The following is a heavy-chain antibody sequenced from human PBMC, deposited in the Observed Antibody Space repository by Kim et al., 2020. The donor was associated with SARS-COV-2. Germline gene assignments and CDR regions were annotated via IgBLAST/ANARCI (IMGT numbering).Heavy chain of an antibody. CDR3: AKLIPPLDLLTTPPLLALDERAFDMDV. CDR2: ISYDENKK. Sequence: GGSLRLSCAASGLTFRNYAMHWVRQAPGKGLQWVAVISYDENKKYYGDSVKGRFTISRDNSKNTLSLQMDSLRVEDTAVYFCAKLIPPLDLLTTPPLLALDERAFDMDVWGPGTTVSVSS. D-gene: IGHD6-19*01. V-gene: IGHV3-30*18. CDR1: GLTFRNYA. J-gene: IGHJ6*02.